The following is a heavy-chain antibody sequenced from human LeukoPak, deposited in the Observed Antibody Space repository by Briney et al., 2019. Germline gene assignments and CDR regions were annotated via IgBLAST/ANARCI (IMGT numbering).Heavy chain of an antibody. CDR2: ISWNSGSI. D-gene: IGHD3-22*01. CDR1: GFAFDDYA. J-gene: IGHJ3*02. Sequence: PGGSLRLSCAASGFAFDDYAMHWVRQAPGKGLEWVSGISWNSGSIGYADSVKGRFTISRDNAKNSLYLQMNSLRAEDTALYYCAKGASSGYWAAAFDIWGQGTMVTVSS. CDR3: AKGASSGYWAAAFDI. V-gene: IGHV3-9*01.